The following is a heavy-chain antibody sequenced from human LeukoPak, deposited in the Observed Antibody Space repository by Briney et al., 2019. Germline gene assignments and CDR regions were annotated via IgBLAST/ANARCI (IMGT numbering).Heavy chain of an antibody. Sequence: SQTLSLTCTVSGGSISSGGYYWSWIRQHPGKGLEWIGYIYYSGSTYYNPSLKSRVTISVDTSKNQFSLKLSSVTAADTAVYYCARARQEYQLLSSRTSHYYYMDVWGKGTTVTVSS. V-gene: IGHV4-31*03. CDR3: ARARQEYQLLSSRTSHYYYMDV. D-gene: IGHD2-2*01. CDR2: IYYSGST. J-gene: IGHJ6*03. CDR1: GGSISSGGYY.